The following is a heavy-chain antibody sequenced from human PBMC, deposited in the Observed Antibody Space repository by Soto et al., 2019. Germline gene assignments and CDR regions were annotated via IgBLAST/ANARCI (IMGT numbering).Heavy chain of an antibody. V-gene: IGHV3-11*01. Sequence: PGGSLRLSCAASGFTFSDYYMTWIRQSPGKGLEWVSYISSSGSTIYNADSVKGRFTISRDNAKNSLYLQMNSLRAEDTAVYYCAREDDSSGYYFDFWGQGTLVTVSS. D-gene: IGHD3-22*01. CDR2: ISSSGSTI. CDR1: GFTFSDYY. CDR3: AREDDSSGYYFDF. J-gene: IGHJ4*02.